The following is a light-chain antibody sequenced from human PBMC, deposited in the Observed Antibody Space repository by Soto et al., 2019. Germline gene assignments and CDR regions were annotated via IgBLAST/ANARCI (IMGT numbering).Light chain of an antibody. J-gene: IGKJ3*01. Sequence: EIVLTQYPGTLSLSPGERATLSCRASQSFSSRYLAWYQQTPGQAPRLLIYGASSRATGIPDRFSGSGSGTDFTLTISRLEPEDFAVYYCHQYGSSPFTFGPGTKVDIK. CDR3: HQYGSSPFT. CDR2: GAS. V-gene: IGKV3-20*01. CDR1: QSFSSRY.